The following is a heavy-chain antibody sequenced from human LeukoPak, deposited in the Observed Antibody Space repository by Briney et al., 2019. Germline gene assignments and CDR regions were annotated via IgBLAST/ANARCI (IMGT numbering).Heavy chain of an antibody. D-gene: IGHD2-2*01. CDR2: IYPGDSDT. CDR1: GYTFTTYW. Sequence: GESLKISCKGFGYTFTTYWIGWVRQMPGKGLEWMGIIYPGDSDTRYRPSFQGQVTISADKSINTAYLQWSSLEASDTAMYYCARRGADSRYSIDPWGPGTLVTVSS. J-gene: IGHJ5*02. V-gene: IGHV5-51*01. CDR3: ARRGADSRYSIDP.